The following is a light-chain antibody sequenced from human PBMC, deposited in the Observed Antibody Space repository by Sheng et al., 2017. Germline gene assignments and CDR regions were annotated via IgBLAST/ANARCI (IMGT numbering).Light chain of an antibody. J-gene: IGKJ4*01. CDR2: AAS. Sequence: VIWMTQSPSLLSASTGDRVTISCRVSQDISSYLAWYQQKPGKAPELLIYAASTLQSGVPSRFSGSGSGTDFTLTISYLQSEDIATYYCQRYDNLPQLTFGGGTKVEIK. CDR3: QRYDNLPQLT. CDR1: QDISSY. V-gene: IGKV1D-8*01.